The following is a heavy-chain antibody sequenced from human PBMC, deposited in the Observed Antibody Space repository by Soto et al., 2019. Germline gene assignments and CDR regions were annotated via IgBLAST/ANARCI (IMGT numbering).Heavy chain of an antibody. D-gene: IGHD1-1*01. V-gene: IGHV4-31*03. J-gene: IGHJ2*01. CDR2: IYYSGST. CDR1: GGSISSGGYY. Sequence: SETLSLTCTVSGGSISSGGYYWTWIRQHPGKGLEWIGYIYYSGSTYYNPSLKSRVTISVDTPKNQFSLKLSSVTAADTAVYYCARGNDTWFFALWGRGTLVTVSS. CDR3: ARGNDTWFFAL.